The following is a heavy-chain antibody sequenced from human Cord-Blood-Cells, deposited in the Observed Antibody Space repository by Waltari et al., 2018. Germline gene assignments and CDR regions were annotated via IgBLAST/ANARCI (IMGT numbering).Heavy chain of an antibody. V-gene: IGHV4-4*07. CDR3: ARVGGVVPAANWFDP. CDR2: IYTSGST. D-gene: IGHD2-2*01. Sequence: QVQLQESGPGLVKPSETLSLTCTVSGGSISSYYWSWIRQPAGKGLEWIGRIYTSGSTNYNPSRKSRVTMSVDTSKNQFSLKLSSVTAADTAVYYCARVGGVVPAANWFDPWGQGTLVTVSS. J-gene: IGHJ5*02. CDR1: GGSISSYY.